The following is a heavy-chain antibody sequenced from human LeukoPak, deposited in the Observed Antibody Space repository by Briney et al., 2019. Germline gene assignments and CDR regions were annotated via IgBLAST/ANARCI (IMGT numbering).Heavy chain of an antibody. J-gene: IGHJ5*02. Sequence: SETLSLXCTVSGGSISSSSYYWGWIRQPPEKGLEWIGSIYYSGITYYNPSLKSRVTISVDTSKDQFSLKLSSVTAADTAVYYCARLLSGENWFDPWGQGTLVTVSS. CDR1: GGSISSSSYY. CDR3: ARLLSGENWFDP. D-gene: IGHD2-21*01. CDR2: IYYSGIT. V-gene: IGHV4-39*01.